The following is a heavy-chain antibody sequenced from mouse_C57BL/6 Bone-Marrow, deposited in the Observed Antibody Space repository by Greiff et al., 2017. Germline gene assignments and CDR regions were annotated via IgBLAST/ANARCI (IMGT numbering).Heavy chain of an antibody. D-gene: IGHD2-12*01. CDR3: ARSGCYTPGY. J-gene: IGHJ2*01. V-gene: IGHV1-61*01. CDR2: IYPSDSET. CDR1: GYTFTSYW. Sequence: VQLQQPGAELVRPGSSVKLSCKASGYTFTSYWMDWVKPRPGQGLEWIGNIYPSDSETHYNQKFKDKATLTVDKSSSTAYMQLSSLTSEDSAVYYCARSGCYTPGYWGQGTTLTVSS.